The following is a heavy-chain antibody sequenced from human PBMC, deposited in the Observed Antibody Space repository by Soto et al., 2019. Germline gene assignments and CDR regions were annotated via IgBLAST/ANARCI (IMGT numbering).Heavy chain of an antibody. CDR1: GGSFSGYY. CDR2: INHSGST. J-gene: IGHJ6*03. D-gene: IGHD3-10*01. V-gene: IGHV4-34*01. Sequence: SETLSLTCAVYGGSFSGYYWSWIRQPPGKGLEWIGEINHSGSTNYNPSLKSRVTISVDTSKNQFSLKLSSVTAADTAVYYCARKRLVRGVPLGGSYYMDVWGKGTTVTVSS. CDR3: ARKRLVRGVPLGGSYYMDV.